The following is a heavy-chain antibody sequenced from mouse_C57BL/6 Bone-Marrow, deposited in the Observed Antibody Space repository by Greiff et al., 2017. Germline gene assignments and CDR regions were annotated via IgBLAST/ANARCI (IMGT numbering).Heavy chain of an antibody. CDR2: ISSGGSYT. J-gene: IGHJ3*01. CDR1: GFTFSSYG. CDR3: ARQGPLLFAY. D-gene: IGHD6-1*01. V-gene: IGHV5-6*01. Sequence: EVQLVESGGDLVKPGGSLKLSCAAYGFTFSSYGMSWVRQTPDKRLGWVATISSGGSYTYYPDSVKGRFTISRDNAKNTLYLQMSSLKSEDTAMYYCARQGPLLFAYWGQGTLVTVSA.